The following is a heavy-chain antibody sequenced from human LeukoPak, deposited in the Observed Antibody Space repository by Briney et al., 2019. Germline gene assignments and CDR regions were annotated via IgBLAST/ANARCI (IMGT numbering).Heavy chain of an antibody. Sequence: ASVKVSCKASGYTFTSYGISWVRQAPGQGLEWMGWISAYNGNTNYAQKLQGRVTMTTDTSTSTVYMELSSLRSEDTAVYYCARDSGSYYNFDYWGQGTLVTVSS. J-gene: IGHJ4*02. V-gene: IGHV1-18*01. CDR3: ARDSGSYYNFDY. CDR1: GYTFTSYG. D-gene: IGHD1-26*01. CDR2: ISAYNGNT.